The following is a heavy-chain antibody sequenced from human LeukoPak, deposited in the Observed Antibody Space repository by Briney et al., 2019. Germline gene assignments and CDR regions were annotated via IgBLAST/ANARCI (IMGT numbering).Heavy chain of an antibody. V-gene: IGHV3-21*01. CDR3: ARATATLEDPPYYFDY. J-gene: IGHJ4*02. CDR2: ISSSRSYI. CDR1: GFTFSSYS. Sequence: AGGSLRLSCAASGFTFSSYSMNWVRQAPGKGLQWVSSISSSRSYIYYADSVKGRFTISRDNAKNSLYLQMNSLRAEDTAVYYCARATATLEDPPYYFDYWGQGTLVTVSS. D-gene: IGHD5-18*01.